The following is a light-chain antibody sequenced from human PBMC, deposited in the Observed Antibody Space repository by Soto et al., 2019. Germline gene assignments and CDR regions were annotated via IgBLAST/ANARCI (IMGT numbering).Light chain of an antibody. Sequence: EIVMTQSPATLSLSPGERAALSCRASQSINSELAWYQQKPGQPPRLLIYGASTRATGVPARFTGRESGSEFTLTISGLQSEDFAVYYCQQGHNWPLTFGQGTRQEI. V-gene: IGKV3-15*01. CDR3: QQGHNWPLT. CDR2: GAS. J-gene: IGKJ2*01. CDR1: QSINSE.